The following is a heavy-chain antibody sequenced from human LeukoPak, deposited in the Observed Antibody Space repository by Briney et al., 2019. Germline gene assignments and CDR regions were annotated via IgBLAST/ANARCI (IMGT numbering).Heavy chain of an antibody. J-gene: IGHJ6*02. V-gene: IGHV3-7*03. CDR2: MTQDGREK. Sequence: PGGSLRLSCVGFEFTFSSYWMTWVRQAPGKGLEWVATMTQDGREKYYVDSVKDRFTISKDNAKNSLYLQMNSLRAEDTAVYYCAKDEPYYDILTGYPSPMDVWGQGTTVTVSS. D-gene: IGHD3-9*01. CDR1: EFTFSSYW. CDR3: AKDEPYYDILTGYPSPMDV.